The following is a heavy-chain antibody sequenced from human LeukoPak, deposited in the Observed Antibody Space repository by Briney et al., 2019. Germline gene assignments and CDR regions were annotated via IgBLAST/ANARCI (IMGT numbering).Heavy chain of an antibody. V-gene: IGHV3-23*01. Sequence: PGGSLRLSCAASGFTFSSYAMSWVRQAPGKGLEWVSAISGSGGSTYYADSVKGRFTVSRDNSKNTLSMQMNSLRAEDTAVYYCAKAYCTRTTCLSPDYWGQGTLVTVSS. CDR2: ISGSGGST. D-gene: IGHD2-2*01. J-gene: IGHJ4*02. CDR1: GFTFSSYA. CDR3: AKAYCTRTTCLSPDY.